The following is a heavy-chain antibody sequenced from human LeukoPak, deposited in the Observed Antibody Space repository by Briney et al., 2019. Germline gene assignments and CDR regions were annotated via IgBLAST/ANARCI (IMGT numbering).Heavy chain of an antibody. D-gene: IGHD3-10*01. CDR1: GYNFNDYY. J-gene: IGHJ5*02. Sequence: GTSVKVSCKASGYNFNDYYIHWVRQVPGQGFEWLGWINPKNGYATYAGNFLGRLTMTSDKSTSTISMDLISLRSDDTAIYFCAKAGRSDYFLRWFDPWGQGTLVTVSS. CDR2: INPKNGYA. CDR3: AKAGRSDYFLRWFDP. V-gene: IGHV1-2*02.